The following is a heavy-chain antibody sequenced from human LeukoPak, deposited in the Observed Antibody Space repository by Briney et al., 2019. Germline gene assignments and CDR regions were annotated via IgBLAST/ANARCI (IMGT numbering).Heavy chain of an antibody. D-gene: IGHD3-16*02. J-gene: IGHJ4*02. CDR3: ARGRLGELSLFWFDY. CDR1: GFTFSSYW. CDR2: IWYDGSNK. Sequence: GGSLRLSCAASGFTFSSYWMSWVRQAPGKGLEWVAVIWYDGSNKYYADSVKGRFTISRDNSKNTLYLQMNSLRAEDTAVYYCARGRLGELSLFWFDYWGQGTLVTVSS. V-gene: IGHV3-33*08.